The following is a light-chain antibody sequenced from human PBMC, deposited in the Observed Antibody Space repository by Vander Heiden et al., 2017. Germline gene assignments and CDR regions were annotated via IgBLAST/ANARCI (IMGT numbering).Light chain of an antibody. Sequence: AIRMTQSPSSFSASTGDRVTITCRASQGISSYLAWYQQKPGKAPKLLIYAASTLQSGVPSRFSGSGYGTDFTLTISCLQSEDFAAYYCQQDDSYPPLTFGGRTKVEIK. CDR1: QGISSY. V-gene: IGKV1-8*01. J-gene: IGKJ4*01. CDR3: QQDDSYPPLT. CDR2: AAS.